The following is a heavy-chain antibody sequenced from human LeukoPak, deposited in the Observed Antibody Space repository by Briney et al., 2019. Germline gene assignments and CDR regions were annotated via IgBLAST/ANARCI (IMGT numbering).Heavy chain of an antibody. V-gene: IGHV3-48*01. CDR3: ARESISGHRDFDY. D-gene: IGHD1-26*01. Sequence: GGSLRLSCAVSGFTFSSYSMSWVRQAPGKGLEWISYISSGSRTIYYGDSVKGRFTVSRDNAKNSLYLQMRGLRAEDTAVYYCARESISGHRDFDYWGKGTLVTVSS. CDR2: ISSGSRTI. CDR1: GFTFSSYS. J-gene: IGHJ4*02.